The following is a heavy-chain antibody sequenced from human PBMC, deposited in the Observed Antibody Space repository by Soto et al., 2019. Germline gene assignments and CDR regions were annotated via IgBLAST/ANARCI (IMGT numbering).Heavy chain of an antibody. J-gene: IGHJ6*03. CDR3: ARRLKDIVVVPAARHYYYYYMDV. CDR1: GGSISSYY. Sequence: PSETLSLTCTVSGGSISSYYWSWIRQPPGKGLEWIGYIYYSGSTNYNPSLKSRVTISVDTSKNQFSLKLSSVTAADTAVYYCARRLKDIVVVPAARHYYYYYMDVWGKGTTVTVSS. V-gene: IGHV4-59*01. CDR2: IYYSGST. D-gene: IGHD2-2*01.